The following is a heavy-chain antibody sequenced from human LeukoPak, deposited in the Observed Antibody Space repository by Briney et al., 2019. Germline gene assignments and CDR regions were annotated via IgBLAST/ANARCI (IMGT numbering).Heavy chain of an antibody. J-gene: IGHJ1*01. CDR2: ISGSGGST. D-gene: IGHD6-13*01. CDR3: AKMVAAGNMYPLRPQH. Sequence: GGSLRLSCAASGFTFSSYAMSWVRQAPGKGLEWVSGISGSGGSTSYADSVKGRFTISRGNSKNTLSLQMNSLRVEDTVLYYCAKMVAAGNMYPLRPQHWGQGTLVTVSS. CDR1: GFTFSSYA. V-gene: IGHV3-23*01.